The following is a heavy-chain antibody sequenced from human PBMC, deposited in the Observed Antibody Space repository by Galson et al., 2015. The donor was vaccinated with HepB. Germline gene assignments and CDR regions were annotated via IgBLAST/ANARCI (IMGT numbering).Heavy chain of an antibody. CDR1: GFTFSSYW. V-gene: IGHV3-7*03. D-gene: IGHD3-10*01. CDR3: ARRISLVRGIITKPDYYYGMDV. Sequence: SLRLSCAASGFTFSSYWMNWVRQAPGKGLEWVAHINQDGSSKYYVDSVKGRFTISRDNAKDSVYLQLDSLRAEDRAVYYCARRISLVRGIITKPDYYYGMDVWGQGTTVTVAS. J-gene: IGHJ6*02. CDR2: INQDGSSK.